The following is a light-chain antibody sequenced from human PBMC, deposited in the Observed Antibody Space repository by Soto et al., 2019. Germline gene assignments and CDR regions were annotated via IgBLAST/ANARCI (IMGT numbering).Light chain of an antibody. CDR3: QHSYDMQWT. J-gene: IGKJ1*01. Sequence: DIQMTQSPSSLSASVGDTVTITCRASQSITNYLTWFQQKPGKAPSLLIFAADNLQDGVPSRFSGSGSVRYFILTISSLQPEDFATYYCQHSYDMQWTVGQGTKADIK. V-gene: IGKV1-39*01. CDR1: QSITNY. CDR2: AAD.